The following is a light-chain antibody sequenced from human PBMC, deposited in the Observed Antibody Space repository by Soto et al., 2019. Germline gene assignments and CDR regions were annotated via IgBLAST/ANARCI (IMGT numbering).Light chain of an antibody. CDR3: QKYHSAPRT. J-gene: IGKJ1*01. CDR2: DAS. CDR1: QSVRTY. Sequence: EIVLTQSSVTLSLSPGERATLSCRASQSVRTYLAWYQVKPGQAPRLLIYDASRRASGVPDRFSGSGSGTDFTLTISSLQPEDIATYYCQKYHSAPRTFGQGTKVDIK. V-gene: IGKV3-11*01.